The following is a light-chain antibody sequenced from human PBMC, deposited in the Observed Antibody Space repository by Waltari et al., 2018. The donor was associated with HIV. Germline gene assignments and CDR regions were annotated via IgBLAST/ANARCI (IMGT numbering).Light chain of an antibody. CDR1: SGDVGRHNV. J-gene: IGLJ1*01. Sequence: QSALTQPASVSGSLGQSVRISCTGTSGDVGRHNVVYWYKVESGKVPKLLIFEVNKRPSGISSRFSGSRSGNTASLTISGLQVDDEADYFCCSFAGDKDGQLSKYVFGTGTTVTV. CDR3: CSFAGDKDGQLSKYV. V-gene: IGLV2-23*02. CDR2: EVN.